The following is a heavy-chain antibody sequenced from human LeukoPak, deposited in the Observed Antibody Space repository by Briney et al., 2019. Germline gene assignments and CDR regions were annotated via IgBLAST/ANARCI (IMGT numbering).Heavy chain of an antibody. Sequence: PSETLSLTCTVSGGSISSGGYYWSWIRQPPGKGLEWIGEINHSGSTNYNPSLKSRVTISVDTSKNQFSLKLSSVTAADTAVYYCARKGDIVVVPATFQIDPWGQGTLVTVSS. V-gene: IGHV4-39*07. D-gene: IGHD2-2*01. CDR3: ARKGDIVVVPATFQIDP. CDR1: GGSISSGGYY. CDR2: INHSGST. J-gene: IGHJ5*02.